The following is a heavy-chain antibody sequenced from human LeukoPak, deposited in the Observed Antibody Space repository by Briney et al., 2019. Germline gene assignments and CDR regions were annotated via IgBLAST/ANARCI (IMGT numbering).Heavy chain of an antibody. D-gene: IGHD4-23*01. CDR1: GGTLSGYA. J-gene: IGHJ1*01. V-gene: IGHV1-69*04. CDR3: ARNLYGGNSEYFQH. CDR2: IIPILGIA. Sequence: ASVKVSCKASGGTLSGYAIRWVRQAPGQGLEWMGRIIPILGIANYAQKFQGRVTITADKSTSTAYMELSSLRSEDTAVYYCARNLYGGNSEYFQHWGQGTLVTVSS.